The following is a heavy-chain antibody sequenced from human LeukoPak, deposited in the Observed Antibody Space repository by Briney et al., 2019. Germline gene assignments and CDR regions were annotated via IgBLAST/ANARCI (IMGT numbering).Heavy chain of an antibody. CDR2: IYTSGST. V-gene: IGHV4-4*07. CDR1: GGSISSYY. D-gene: IGHD5-12*01. J-gene: IGHJ6*03. Sequence: SETLSLTCTVSGGSISSYYWSWIRQPAGKGLEWIGRIYTSGSTNYNPSLKSRVTMSVDTSKNQFPLKLSSVTAADTAVYYCARDLKRGYSGYDSLLSYYMDVWGKGTTVTVSS. CDR3: ARDLKRGYSGYDSLLSYYMDV.